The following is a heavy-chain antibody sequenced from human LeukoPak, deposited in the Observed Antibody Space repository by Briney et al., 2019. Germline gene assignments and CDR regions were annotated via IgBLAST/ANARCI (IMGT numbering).Heavy chain of an antibody. D-gene: IGHD3-10*01. CDR2: IYSGGST. Sequence: PGGSLRLSCAASGFTVSSNYMSWVRQAPGKGLEWVSVIYSGGSTYYADSVKRRFTISRDNSKNTLYLQMNSLRAEDTAVYYCARGPQGVNGYYYYYGMDVWGQGTTVTVSS. CDR1: GFTVSSNY. CDR3: ARGPQGVNGYYYYYGMDV. J-gene: IGHJ6*02. V-gene: IGHV3-66*01.